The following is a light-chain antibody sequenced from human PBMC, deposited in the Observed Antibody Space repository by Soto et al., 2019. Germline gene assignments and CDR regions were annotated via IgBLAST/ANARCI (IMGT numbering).Light chain of an antibody. CDR2: GAY. Sequence: IRFTQSPGALSLSPGERATLSWRASQSVSSSYLAWCQQKPGQAPRLLIYGAYSRATGIPERSSGSGAGTDFTLAISRLEPEDVVVDYCPQYGRSPITFGQGTRLEIK. CDR1: QSVSSSY. V-gene: IGKV3-20*01. J-gene: IGKJ5*01. CDR3: PQYGRSPIT.